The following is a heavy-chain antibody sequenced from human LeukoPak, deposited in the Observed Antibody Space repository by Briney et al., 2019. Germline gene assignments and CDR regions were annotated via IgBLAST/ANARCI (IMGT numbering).Heavy chain of an antibody. CDR2: IYYSGST. Sequence: SETLSLTCTVSGGSISSSSYYWGWIRQPPGKGLEWIGSIYYSGSTYYNPSLKSRVTISVDTSKNQFSLKLSSVTAADTVVYYCASDPMAASTYWGQGTLVTVSS. V-gene: IGHV4-39*01. CDR3: ASDPMAASTY. J-gene: IGHJ4*02. D-gene: IGHD6-13*01. CDR1: GGSISSSSYY.